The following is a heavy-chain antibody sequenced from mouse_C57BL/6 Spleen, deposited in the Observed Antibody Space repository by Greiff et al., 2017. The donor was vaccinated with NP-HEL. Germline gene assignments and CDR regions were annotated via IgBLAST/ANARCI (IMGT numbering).Heavy chain of an antibody. V-gene: IGHV1-81*01. CDR1: GYTFTSYG. D-gene: IGHD1-1*01. CDR2: IYPRSGNT. Sequence: QVQLQQSGAELARPGASVKLSCKASGYTFTSYGISWVKQRTGQGLEWIGEIYPRSGNTYYNEKFKGKATLTADKSSSTAYMELRSLTSEDSAVYFCARRDYDYAMDYWGQGTSVTVSS. CDR3: ARRDYDYAMDY. J-gene: IGHJ4*01.